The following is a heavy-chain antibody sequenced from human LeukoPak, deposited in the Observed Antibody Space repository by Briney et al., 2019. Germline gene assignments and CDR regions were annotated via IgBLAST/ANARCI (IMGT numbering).Heavy chain of an antibody. V-gene: IGHV3-15*01. J-gene: IGHJ4*02. CDR1: GFSFSDDW. CDR2: IKHKRDGGTT. D-gene: IGHD3-10*01. CDR3: TTVTMVRDYDY. Sequence: GGSLRLSCGASGFSFSDDWMSWVRQAPGKGLEWVGRIKHKRDGGTTDYAAPVKGRFTISRDDSKNMLYLEMNSLKIEDTAVYYCTTVTMVRDYDYWGQGTLVTVSS.